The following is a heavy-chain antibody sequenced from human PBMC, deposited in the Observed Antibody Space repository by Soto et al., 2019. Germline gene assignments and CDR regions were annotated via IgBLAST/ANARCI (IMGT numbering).Heavy chain of an antibody. CDR3: AKPREAYGSGSYYGY. Sequence: EVQLVETGGGLIQPGGSLRLSCAASGFTVSSNYMTWVRQAPGKGLEWVSVIYSDTSTYYADSVKGRFTISRDNSKNTLYLQMNSLRAEDTAVYYCAKPREAYGSGSYYGYWGQGTLVTVSS. D-gene: IGHD3-10*01. CDR1: GFTVSSNY. J-gene: IGHJ4*02. CDR2: IYSDTST. V-gene: IGHV3-53*02.